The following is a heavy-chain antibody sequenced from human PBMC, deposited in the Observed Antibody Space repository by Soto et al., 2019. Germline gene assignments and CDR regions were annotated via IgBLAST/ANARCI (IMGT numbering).Heavy chain of an antibody. J-gene: IGHJ6*02. CDR3: AREGFRAVMSYCGMDV. V-gene: IGHV3-7*04. CDR1: GFTFSSYW. Sequence: EVQLVESGGGLVQPGGSLRLSCAASGFTFSSYWMSWVRQAPGKGLEWVANIKQDGSEKYYVDSVKGRFTISRDNAKNSLYLQMNGLRAEGTGVYYCAREGFRAVMSYCGMDVWGQGTTVTVSS. CDR2: IKQDGSEK. D-gene: IGHD3-16*01.